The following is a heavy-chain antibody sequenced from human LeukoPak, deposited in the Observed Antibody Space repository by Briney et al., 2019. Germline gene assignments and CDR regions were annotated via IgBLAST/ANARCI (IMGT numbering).Heavy chain of an antibody. CDR1: GYTFTSYG. CDR3: ARDHPVTIFGVVITGRNGMDV. V-gene: IGHV1-18*01. Sequence: ASVKVSCKASGYTFTSYGISWVRQAPGQGLEWMGWISAYNGNTNYAQKLQGRVTMTRNTSISTAYMELSSLRSEDTAVYYCARDHPVTIFGVVITGRNGMDVWGQGTTVTVSS. CDR2: ISAYNGNT. J-gene: IGHJ6*02. D-gene: IGHD3-3*01.